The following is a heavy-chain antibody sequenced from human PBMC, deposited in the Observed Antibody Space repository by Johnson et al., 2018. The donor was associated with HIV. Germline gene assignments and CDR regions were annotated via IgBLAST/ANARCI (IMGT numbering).Heavy chain of an antibody. V-gene: IGHV3-66*01. Sequence: VQLVESGGGVVQPGGSLRLSCAASGFTVSSNYMSWVRQAPGKGLEWVSVIYSGGSTYYADSVKGRFTISRDNSKNTLYLQMNSLRAEDTAVYYCAKDKEYSSSPGAFDIWGQGTMVTVSS. CDR1: GFTVSSNY. J-gene: IGHJ3*02. D-gene: IGHD6-6*01. CDR3: AKDKEYSSSPGAFDI. CDR2: IYSGGST.